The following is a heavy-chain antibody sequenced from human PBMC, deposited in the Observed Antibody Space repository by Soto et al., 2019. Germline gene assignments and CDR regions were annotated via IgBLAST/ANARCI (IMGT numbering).Heavy chain of an antibody. CDR1: GSTFSNYA. D-gene: IGHD3-22*01. Sequence: EVQLLESGGGLVQPGGSLGLSCAASGSTFSNYAMGWSRQAPGKGLEWVSVISGIGGSTYYADSVKGRFTISRDNSKNTLYLQMNSLRAEDTAAYYCAKDGSLLRPFYFDYWGQGTLVTVSS. V-gene: IGHV3-23*01. CDR2: ISGIGGST. CDR3: AKDGSLLRPFYFDY. J-gene: IGHJ4*02.